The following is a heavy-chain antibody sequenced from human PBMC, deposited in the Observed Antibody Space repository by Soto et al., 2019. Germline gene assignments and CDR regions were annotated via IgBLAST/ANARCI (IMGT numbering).Heavy chain of an antibody. CDR3: ARVGVGINARDTLAT. D-gene: IGHD3-16*01. J-gene: IGHJ3*02. V-gene: IGHV4-38-2*02. Sequence: SDTLTLTCSVSGFSISSADYWGWIRQPRGKGLEWLGGFSLGGNTYYNPALKDRCAVSLDPSKSQFSLKLKSVSAADTAVDYGARVGVGINARDTLATRAQGTMGPVS. CDR2: FSLGGNT. CDR1: GFSISSADY.